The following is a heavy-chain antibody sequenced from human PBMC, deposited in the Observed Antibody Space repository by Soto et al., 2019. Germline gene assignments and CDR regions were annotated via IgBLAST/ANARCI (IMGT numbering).Heavy chain of an antibody. D-gene: IGHD2-15*01. CDR1: GYTFTSYY. CDR2: IIPILGIA. V-gene: IGHV1-69*04. J-gene: IGHJ3*02. Sequence: SVKVSCKASGYTFTSYYMHWVRQAPGQGLEWMGIIIPILGIANYAQKFQGRVTITADKSTSTAYMELSSLRSEDTAVYYCARVSEGYCSGGSCFSYAFDIWGQGTMVTVSS. CDR3: ARVSEGYCSGGSCFSYAFDI.